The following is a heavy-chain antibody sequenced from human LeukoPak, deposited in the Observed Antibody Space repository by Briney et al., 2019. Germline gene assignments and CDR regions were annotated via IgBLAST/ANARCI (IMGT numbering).Heavy chain of an antibody. CDR1: GFTFSTYN. V-gene: IGHV3-21*01. CDR3: ARDGILGSHDC. Sequence: SGGSLRLSCAASGFTFSTYNMNWVRQAPGKGLEWVSSISSTGSAKYYADSVRGRFTISRDNANHSLYLQMNSLRAEDTAVYYCARDGILGSHDCWGQGTLVTVSS. J-gene: IGHJ4*02. D-gene: IGHD3-3*02. CDR2: ISSTGSAK.